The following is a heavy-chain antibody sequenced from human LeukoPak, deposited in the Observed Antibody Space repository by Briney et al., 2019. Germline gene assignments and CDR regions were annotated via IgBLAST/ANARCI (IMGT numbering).Heavy chain of an antibody. Sequence: GGSLRLSCAASGFTFSDYYMTWIRQAPGKGLEWTSYISNSGSTIYYADSVKGRFTISRDNAKNSLYLQMNSLRAEDTAVYYCARGTYYYDSSGYYYIDYWGQGTLVTVSS. J-gene: IGHJ4*02. CDR2: ISNSGSTI. V-gene: IGHV3-11*01. D-gene: IGHD3-22*01. CDR1: GFTFSDYY. CDR3: ARGTYYYDSSGYYYIDY.